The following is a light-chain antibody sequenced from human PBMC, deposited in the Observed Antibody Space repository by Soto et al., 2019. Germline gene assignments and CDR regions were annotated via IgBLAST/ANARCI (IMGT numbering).Light chain of an antibody. Sequence: QSVLTQPPSASVTPGQRGTIACSRSSSNSGSNYVYWYQQLPGTAPKLLIYRNNQRPSGVPDRFSGSKSGTSASLAISGLRSEDEADYYCAAWDDSLSGRYVFGNGTKVTVL. CDR3: AAWDDSLSGRYV. J-gene: IGLJ1*01. CDR1: SSNSGSNY. CDR2: RNN. V-gene: IGLV1-47*01.